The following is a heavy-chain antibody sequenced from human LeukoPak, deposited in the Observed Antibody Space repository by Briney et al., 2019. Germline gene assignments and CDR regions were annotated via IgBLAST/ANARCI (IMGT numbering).Heavy chain of an antibody. Sequence: PGGSLRLSCAASGFTFSSYAMSRVRQAPGKGLEWVSAISGSGGSTYYADSVKGRFTISRDNSKNTLYLQMNSLRAEDTAVYYCAKDVIWFGELTDTFDYWGQGTLVTVSS. V-gene: IGHV3-23*01. J-gene: IGHJ4*02. CDR2: ISGSGGST. D-gene: IGHD3-10*01. CDR3: AKDVIWFGELTDTFDY. CDR1: GFTFSSYA.